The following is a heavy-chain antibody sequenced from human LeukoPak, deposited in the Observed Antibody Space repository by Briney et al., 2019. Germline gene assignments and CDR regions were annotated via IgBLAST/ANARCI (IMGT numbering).Heavy chain of an antibody. Sequence: PSETLSLTCTVSGGSISSYYWSWIRQPPGKGLEWIGYIYYSGSTNYNPSLKGRVTISVDTSKNQFSLKLSSVTAADTAVYFCARSVIYGGNSGFYCGLDVWGQGTTVTVS. CDR1: GGSISSYY. CDR3: ARSVIYGGNSGFYCGLDV. CDR2: IYYSGST. J-gene: IGHJ6*02. D-gene: IGHD4-23*01. V-gene: IGHV4-59*01.